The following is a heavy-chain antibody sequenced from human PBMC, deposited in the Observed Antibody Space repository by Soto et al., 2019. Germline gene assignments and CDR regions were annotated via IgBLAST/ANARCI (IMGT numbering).Heavy chain of an antibody. J-gene: IGHJ6*02. CDR1: GGAISSYY. D-gene: IGHD3-10*01. V-gene: IGHV4-59*12. CDR3: ARVHYYGSGSYYGPYYYGMDV. Sequence: SETLSLTCTVSGGAISSYYWSWIRQPPGKGLEWIGYIYYSGNTNYNPSLKSRVTISVDTSNNQFSLKLSSVTAADTAVYYCARVHYYGSGSYYGPYYYGMDVWGQGTTVTVSS. CDR2: IYYSGNT.